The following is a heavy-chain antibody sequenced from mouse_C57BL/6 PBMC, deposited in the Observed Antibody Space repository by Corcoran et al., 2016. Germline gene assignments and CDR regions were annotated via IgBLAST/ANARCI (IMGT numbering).Heavy chain of an antibody. CDR3: AIRVYDYDGGYAMDY. D-gene: IGHD2-4*01. CDR2: IYPRSGNT. Sequence: QVQLQQSGAELARPGASVKLSCKASGYTFTSYGISWVKQRTGQGLEWIGEIYPRSGNTYYNEKFKGKATLTADKSSSTAYMELRSLTSEDSAVYFCAIRVYDYDGGYAMDYWGQGTSVTVSS. J-gene: IGHJ4*01. CDR1: GYTFTSYG. V-gene: IGHV1-81*01.